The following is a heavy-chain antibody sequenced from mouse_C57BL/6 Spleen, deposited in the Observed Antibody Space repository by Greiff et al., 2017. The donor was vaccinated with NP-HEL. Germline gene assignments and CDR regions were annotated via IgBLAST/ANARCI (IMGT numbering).Heavy chain of an antibody. D-gene: IGHD2-3*01. CDR3: ARSGYSNFDY. J-gene: IGHJ2*01. CDR2: IYPGSGST. V-gene: IGHV1-55*01. Sequence: QVQLQQSGAELVKPGASVKMSCKASGYTFTSYWITWVKQRPGQGLEWIGDIYPGSGSTNYNENFKSKATLTVDTSSSTAYMQLSSLTSEDSAVYYCARSGYSNFDYWGQGTTLTVSS. CDR1: GYTFTSYW.